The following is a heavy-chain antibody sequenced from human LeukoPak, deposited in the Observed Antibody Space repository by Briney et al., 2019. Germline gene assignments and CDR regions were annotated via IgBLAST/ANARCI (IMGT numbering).Heavy chain of an antibody. CDR2: IYYSGST. Sequence: SETLSLTCTVSGGSISSYYWSWIRQPPGKGLEWIGYIYYSGSTYYNPSLRSRVTISVDTSKNQFSLKPSSVTAADTAVYYCARGGWNKFDYWGQGTLVTVSS. CDR1: GGSISSYY. J-gene: IGHJ4*02. CDR3: ARGGWNKFDY. D-gene: IGHD3-22*01. V-gene: IGHV4-59*01.